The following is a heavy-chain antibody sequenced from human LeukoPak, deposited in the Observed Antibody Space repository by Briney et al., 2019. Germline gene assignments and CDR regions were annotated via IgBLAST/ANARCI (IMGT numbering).Heavy chain of an antibody. CDR3: ARDAAWAYYDFWSGYFWSHAFDI. Sequence: SETLSLTCTVSGDSMSNYYWSWIRQPPGKGLEWIGYMYYSGSSNYNPSLKSRVTISADTSKNQFSLKLSSVTAADTAVYYCARDAAWAYYDFWSGYFWSHAFDIWGQGTMVTVSS. D-gene: IGHD3-3*01. V-gene: IGHV4-59*01. CDR1: GDSMSNYY. CDR2: MYYSGSS. J-gene: IGHJ3*02.